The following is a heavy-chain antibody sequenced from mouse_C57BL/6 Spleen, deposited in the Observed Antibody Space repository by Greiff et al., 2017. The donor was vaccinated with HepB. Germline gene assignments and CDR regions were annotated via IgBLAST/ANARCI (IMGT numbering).Heavy chain of an antibody. V-gene: IGHV1-64*01. Sequence: VQLQQPGAELVKPGASVKLSCKASGYPFTSYWMPWVKQRPGQGLEWIGMLHPNSGSTNYNEKFKSKATLTVDKSASTADMQLSSLTAEDSAVDYCARATGTGDWGQGTTLTVSS. J-gene: IGHJ2*01. D-gene: IGHD4-1*01. CDR2: LHPNSGST. CDR3: ARATGTGD. CDR1: GYPFTSYW.